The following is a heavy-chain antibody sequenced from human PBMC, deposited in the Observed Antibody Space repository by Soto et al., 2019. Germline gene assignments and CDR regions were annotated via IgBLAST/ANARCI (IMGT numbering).Heavy chain of an antibody. V-gene: IGHV3-23*01. D-gene: IGHD4-17*01. CDR2: VRDSGANT. CDR3: ARSRRTYGDYYDL. J-gene: IGHJ4*02. CDR1: GFTFSSYA. Sequence: GGSLRLSCEASGFTFSSYAMTWVRLAPGKGLEWVSSVRDSGANTYYADSVKGRFTISRDNSKNTVFLQMNSLRGNDTALYYCARSRRTYGDYYDLWGQGTVVTVSS.